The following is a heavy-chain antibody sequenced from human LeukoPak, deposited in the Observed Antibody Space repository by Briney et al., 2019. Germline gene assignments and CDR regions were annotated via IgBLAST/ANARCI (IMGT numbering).Heavy chain of an antibody. CDR2: IIPIFGTA. CDR1: GYTFTSYY. J-gene: IGHJ4*02. CDR3: ARVDGYNAAGFDY. D-gene: IGHD5-24*01. V-gene: IGHV1-69*13. Sequence: SVKVSCKASGYTFTSYYLHWVRQAPGQGLEWMGGIIPIFGTANYAQKFQGRVTITADESTSTAYMELSSLRSEDTAVYYCARVDGYNAAGFDYWGQGTLVTVSS.